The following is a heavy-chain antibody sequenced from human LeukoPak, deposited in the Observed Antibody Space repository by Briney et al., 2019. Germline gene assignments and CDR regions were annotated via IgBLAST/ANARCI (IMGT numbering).Heavy chain of an antibody. J-gene: IGHJ6*03. Sequence: SETLSLTCTVSGGSISSYYWSWIRQPAGKGLEWIGRIYTSGSTNYNPSLKSRVTMSVDTSKNQFSLKLSSVTAADTAVYYCARAARAVAGVYYYYYMDVWGKGTTVTISS. CDR2: IYTSGST. V-gene: IGHV4-4*07. D-gene: IGHD6-19*01. CDR3: ARAARAVAGVYYYYYMDV. CDR1: GGSISSYY.